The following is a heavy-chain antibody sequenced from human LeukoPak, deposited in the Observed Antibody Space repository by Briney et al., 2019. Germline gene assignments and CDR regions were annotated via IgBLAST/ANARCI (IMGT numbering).Heavy chain of an antibody. Sequence: VRALRLSCAASGFTFSSYAMYSGRHSPGKGLGWGSVISYDGSNKYYADSLKGRFTISRDHSKNTLYLQMNSLRAEDTAVYYCARDARTVGITMIVVGFDYWGQGPLVTVSS. CDR3: ARDARTVGITMIVVGFDY. J-gene: IGHJ4*02. CDR2: ISYDGSNK. D-gene: IGHD3-22*01. V-gene: IGHV3-30*04. CDR1: GFTFSSYA.